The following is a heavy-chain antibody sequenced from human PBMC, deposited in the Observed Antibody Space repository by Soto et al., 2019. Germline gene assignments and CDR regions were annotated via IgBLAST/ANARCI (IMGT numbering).Heavy chain of an antibody. CDR1: GYTFTSYG. D-gene: IGHD1-26*01. Sequence: ASVKVSCKASGYTFTSYGISWVRQAPGQGLEWMGWISAYNGNTNYAQKLQGRVTMTTDTSTSTAYMELRSLRTGDTAVYYCARDKAEIDYSGNGPAGYWGQGTLVTVSS. CDR2: ISAYNGNT. CDR3: ARDKAEIDYSGNGPAGY. V-gene: IGHV1-18*01. J-gene: IGHJ4*02.